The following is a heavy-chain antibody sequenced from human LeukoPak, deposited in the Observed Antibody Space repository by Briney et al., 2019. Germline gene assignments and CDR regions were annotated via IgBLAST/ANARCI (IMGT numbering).Heavy chain of an antibody. CDR2: INWNGGIT. Sequence: GGSLRLSCAASGFTFDDYGMSWVRQAPGKGLEWVSGINWNGGITSYADSVKGRFTISRDNAKNSLYLQMNSLRADDTALYYSAKHDWKDRVGYYPEYWGQGTLVTVSS. CDR3: AKHDWKDRVGYYPEY. J-gene: IGHJ4*02. CDR1: GFTFDDYG. D-gene: IGHD3-22*01. V-gene: IGHV3-20*04.